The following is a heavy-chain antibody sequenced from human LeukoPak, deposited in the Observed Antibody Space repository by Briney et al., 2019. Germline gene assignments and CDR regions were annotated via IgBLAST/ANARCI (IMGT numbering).Heavy chain of an antibody. J-gene: IGHJ3*02. D-gene: IGHD4-17*01. CDR1: GGSISSYY. CDR2: IYYSGST. CDR3: ARNYGHYAFDI. Sequence: SETLSLTCTVSGGSISSYYWSWIRQPPGKGLEWIGYIYYSGSTNYNPSLKSRVTISVDTSKNQFSLKLRSVTAADTAIYYCARNYGHYAFDIWGQGTMVTVSS. V-gene: IGHV4-59*01.